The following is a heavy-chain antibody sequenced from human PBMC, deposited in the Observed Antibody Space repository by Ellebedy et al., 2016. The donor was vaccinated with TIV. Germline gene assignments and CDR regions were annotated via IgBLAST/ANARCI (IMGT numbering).Heavy chain of an antibody. CDR3: ARSAGSRGAMLTTY. V-gene: IGHV1-2*02. J-gene: IGHJ4*02. CDR2: INPKNGDV. D-gene: IGHD4-11*01. Sequence: ASVKVSCXASGYTFVGYYIHWMRQAPGQRLQWMGWINPKNGDVNYAQNFQGRVTITRDPSVTTAYMELLRLTSDDTAVYYCARSAGSRGAMLTTYWGQGTLVTVSS. CDR1: GYTFVGYY.